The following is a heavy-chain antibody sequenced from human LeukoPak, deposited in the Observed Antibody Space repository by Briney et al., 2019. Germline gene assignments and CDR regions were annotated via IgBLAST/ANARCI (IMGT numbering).Heavy chain of an antibody. V-gene: IGHV4-4*07. J-gene: IGHJ4*02. D-gene: IGHD2-15*01. CDR1: GGSISRYY. CDR3: ATSVVVVAAPFDY. CDR2: IYTSGST. Sequence: SDTLSLTCTVSGGSISRYYWSWIRQPAGKGLEWIGRIYTSGSTNYNPSLKSRVTISVDTSKNQFSLKLSSVTAADTAVYYCATSVVVVAAPFDYWGQGTLVTVSS.